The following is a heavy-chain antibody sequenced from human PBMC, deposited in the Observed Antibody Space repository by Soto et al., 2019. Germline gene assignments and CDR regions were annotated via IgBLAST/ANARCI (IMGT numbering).Heavy chain of an antibody. Sequence: GGSLRLSCAASGFTFSNYNINWVRQAPGKGLEWVSSINSSSSYIYYADSVKGRFTISRDNAKKSLYLQMNSLRAEDTAVYYWARERMITFGGVIVTPYYFDYWGQGTLVTVSS. CDR2: INSSSSYI. D-gene: IGHD3-16*02. CDR3: ARERMITFGGVIVTPYYFDY. CDR1: GFTFSNYN. V-gene: IGHV3-21*01. J-gene: IGHJ4*02.